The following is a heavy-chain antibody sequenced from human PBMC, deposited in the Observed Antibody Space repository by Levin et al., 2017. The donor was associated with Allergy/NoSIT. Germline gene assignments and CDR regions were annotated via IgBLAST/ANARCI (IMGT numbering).Heavy chain of an antibody. CDR1: GFSFNKFG. J-gene: IGHJ6*02. CDR2: ISYDGNNE. D-gene: IGHD3-10*01. V-gene: IGHV3-30*18. Sequence: QTGGSLRLSCAASGFSFNKFGVHWVRQAPGKGLEWVAVISYDGNNEYYADSVKGRFTISRDNSKNTLYLQMNSLTTDDTAVYYCAKDGQRITLVRGVIDGGFYYGMDVWGHGTTVTVSS. CDR3: AKDGQRITLVRGVIDGGFYYGMDV.